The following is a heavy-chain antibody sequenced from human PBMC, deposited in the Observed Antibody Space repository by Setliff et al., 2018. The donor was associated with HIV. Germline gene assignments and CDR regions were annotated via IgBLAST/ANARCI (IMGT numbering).Heavy chain of an antibody. Sequence: ASVKVSCKAYGYTFTAYYMHWVRQAPGQGLEWMGWINPNSCGTNYAQKFRGRVNMTRDTSINTAHMYLSSLRSEDTAIYFCARGTDFWSGSSNFDYWGQGTQVNVSS. CDR1: GYTFTAYY. CDR3: ARGTDFWSGSSNFDY. D-gene: IGHD3-3*01. V-gene: IGHV1-2*02. CDR2: INPNSCGT. J-gene: IGHJ4*02.